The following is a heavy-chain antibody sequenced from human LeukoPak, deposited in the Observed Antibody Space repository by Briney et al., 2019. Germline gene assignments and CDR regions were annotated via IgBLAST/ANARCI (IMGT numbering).Heavy chain of an antibody. CDR1: GFTFSSYA. J-gene: IGHJ5*02. CDR2: ISASGGTT. Sequence: PGGSLRLSCAASGFTFSSYAMSWVRQAPGKGLEWVAAISASGGTTYYADSVKGRFTISRDNSKNTLYLQMSSLGAEDTAVYYCAKEPREYCSSTSCPNWIDPWGQGTLVTVSS. D-gene: IGHD2-2*01. V-gene: IGHV3-23*01. CDR3: AKEPREYCSSTSCPNWIDP.